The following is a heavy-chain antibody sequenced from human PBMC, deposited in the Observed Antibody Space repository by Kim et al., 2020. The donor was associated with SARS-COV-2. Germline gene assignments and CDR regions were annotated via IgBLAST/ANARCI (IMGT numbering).Heavy chain of an antibody. J-gene: IGHJ4*02. V-gene: IGHV3-23*01. Sequence: SVKGRFTIYRDNSKNTLDLQMNSLRAEDTAVYYCAKRVGSGSYYLPFLDYWGQGSLVTVSS. CDR3: AKRVGSGSYYLPFLDY. D-gene: IGHD3-10*01.